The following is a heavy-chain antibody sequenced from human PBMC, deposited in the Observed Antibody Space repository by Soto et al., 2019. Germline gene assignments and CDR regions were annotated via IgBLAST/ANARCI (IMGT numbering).Heavy chain of an antibody. CDR1: GFTFISYA. V-gene: IGHV3-23*01. CDR3: AKGGAVGASSYYYYGMDV. Sequence: VGSLRLSCAASGFTFISYAMSWFLQARVKVLEWVSAISGSGGSTYYADSVKGRFTISRDNSKNTLYLQMNSLRAEDTAVYYCAKGGAVGASSYYYYGMDVWGQGTTVTVSS. D-gene: IGHD1-26*01. J-gene: IGHJ6*02. CDR2: ISGSGGST.